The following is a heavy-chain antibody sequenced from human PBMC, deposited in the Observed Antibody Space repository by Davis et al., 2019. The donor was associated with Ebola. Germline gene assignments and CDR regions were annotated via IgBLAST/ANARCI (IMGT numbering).Heavy chain of an antibody. V-gene: IGHV3-23*01. CDR3: AKDSSGWLYYYYYYMDV. Sequence: PGGSLRLSCAASGFTFSSYAMSWVRQAPRKGLEWVSAISGSGGSTYYADSVKGRFTISRDNSKNTLYLQMNSLRAEDTAVYYCAKDSSGWLYYYYYYMDVWGKGTTVTVSS. CDR1: GFTFSSYA. J-gene: IGHJ6*03. CDR2: ISGSGGST. D-gene: IGHD6-19*01.